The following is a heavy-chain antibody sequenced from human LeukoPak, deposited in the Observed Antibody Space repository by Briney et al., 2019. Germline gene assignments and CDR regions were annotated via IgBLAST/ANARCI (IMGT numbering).Heavy chain of an antibody. D-gene: IGHD1-26*01. V-gene: IGHV3-7*01. CDR1: EFTFSGYW. CDR2: INQDGSEK. CDR3: TRSGTYVFDF. Sequence: PGGSLRLSCAASEFTFSGYWMNWVRQAPGKGPEWVANINQDGSEKHYVDSVKGRFTISRDNAKNSLFLQMNSLRAEDTAVYYCTRSGTYVFDFWGQGTLVTVSS. J-gene: IGHJ4*02.